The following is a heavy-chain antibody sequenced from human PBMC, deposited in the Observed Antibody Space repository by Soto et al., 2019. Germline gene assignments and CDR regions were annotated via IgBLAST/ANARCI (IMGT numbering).Heavy chain of an antibody. Sequence: GGSLRLSCAASGSTFSSYAMSWVRQAPGKGLEWVSTISGSGGSTYDADSVKGRFTISRDNSKNTLYLQMNSLRAEDTAVYYCAKDRGSGSTSWYNGWFDPWGQGTLVTVSS. CDR3: AKDRGSGSTSWYNGWFDP. J-gene: IGHJ5*02. D-gene: IGHD2-2*02. CDR2: ISGSGGST. V-gene: IGHV3-23*01. CDR1: GSTFSSYA.